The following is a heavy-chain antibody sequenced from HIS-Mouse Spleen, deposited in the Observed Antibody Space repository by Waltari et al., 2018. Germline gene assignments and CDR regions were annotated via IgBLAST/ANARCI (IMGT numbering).Heavy chain of an antibody. V-gene: IGHV3-30*18. CDR3: AKDRGSQFDY. J-gene: IGHJ4*02. D-gene: IGHD1-26*01. CDR1: GFPFSSYG. Sequence: QVQLVESGGGVVQPGRSVSLSGSASGFPFSSYGMHWVRQAPGKGLEWVAVISYDGSNKYYADSVKGRFTISRDNSKNTLYLQMNSLRAEDTAVYYCAKDRGSQFDYWGQGTLVTVSS. CDR2: ISYDGSNK.